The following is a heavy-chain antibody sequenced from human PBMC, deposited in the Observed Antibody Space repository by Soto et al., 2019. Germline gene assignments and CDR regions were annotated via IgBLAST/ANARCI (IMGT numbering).Heavy chain of an antibody. D-gene: IGHD2-21*01. V-gene: IGHV3-11*01. J-gene: IGHJ4*02. Sequence: GSLRLSCAASGFSFSDYYMTWIRQAPGKGLEWISHISSTGTIYYADSVKGRFTISRDNAKNSLYLQMSSLRAEDTAVYYCARDAYYLDYWGRGTPVPVSS. CDR3: ARDAYYLDY. CDR2: ISSTGTI. CDR1: GFSFSDYY.